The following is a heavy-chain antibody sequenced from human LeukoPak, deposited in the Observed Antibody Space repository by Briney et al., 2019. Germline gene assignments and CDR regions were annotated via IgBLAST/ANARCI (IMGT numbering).Heavy chain of an antibody. V-gene: IGHV3-11*01. CDR2: ISYSGDTI. CDR1: EFTFRDYY. Sequence: GGYLRLSCAASEFTFRDYYMSWIRQAPGKGLEWVSYISYSGDTIYYADSVKGRFTVSRDNSKNSMYLQMNSLRAEDTAVYYCARLGIITAAGSNDYWGQGTLVTVSS. CDR3: ARLGIITAAGSNDY. D-gene: IGHD6-13*01. J-gene: IGHJ4*02.